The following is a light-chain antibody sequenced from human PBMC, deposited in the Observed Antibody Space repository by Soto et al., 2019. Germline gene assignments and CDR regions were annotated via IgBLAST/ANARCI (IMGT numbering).Light chain of an antibody. J-gene: IGLJ2*01. V-gene: IGLV2-14*01. CDR2: EVS. Sequence: QSALTQPASVSGSPGQSITISCTGTSSDVGAYTYVSWYQQHPGKAPKLMIFEVSDRPSGVSNRLSGSKSGNTASLTISGLQDEDEADYYCSSYTTSNTLVFGGGTMLTVL. CDR1: SSDVGAYTY. CDR3: SSYTTSNTLV.